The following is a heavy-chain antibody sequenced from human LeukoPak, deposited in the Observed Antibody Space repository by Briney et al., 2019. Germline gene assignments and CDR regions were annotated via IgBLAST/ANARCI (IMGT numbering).Heavy chain of an antibody. CDR3: ARGYYHASDI. CDR1: GFTFGSYG. J-gene: IGHJ3*02. Sequence: PGGSLRPSCAASGFTFGSYGMNWVRQAPGKGLEWVSVISGSGDKSYYTDSVKGRFTVSRDNAKNTLYLQMNSLRADDTAVYYCARGYYHASDIWGQGTMVTVSS. CDR2: ISGSGDKS. V-gene: IGHV3-23*01. D-gene: IGHD1-26*01.